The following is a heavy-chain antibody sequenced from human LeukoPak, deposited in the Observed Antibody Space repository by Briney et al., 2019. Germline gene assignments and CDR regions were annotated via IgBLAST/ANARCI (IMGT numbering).Heavy chain of an antibody. D-gene: IGHD5-18*01. CDR2: ISWDGGST. Sequence: PGGSLRLSCAASGFTFDDYTMHWVRQAPGKGLEWVSLISWDGGSTYYADSVKGRFTISRDNSKNSLYLQMNSLRTEDTALYYCAKDIGYSYGKGGYFDYWGQGTLVTVSS. CDR1: GFTFDDYT. CDR3: AKDIGYSYGKGGYFDY. J-gene: IGHJ4*02. V-gene: IGHV3-43*01.